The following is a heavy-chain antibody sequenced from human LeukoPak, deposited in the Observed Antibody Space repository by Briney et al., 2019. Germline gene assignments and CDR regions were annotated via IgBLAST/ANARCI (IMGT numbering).Heavy chain of an antibody. D-gene: IGHD4-23*01. CDR2: IYYSGST. CDR3: ARYYGGNIDY. Sequence: SETLSLTCTVSGGSISSYYWSWIRQPPGKGLEWIGYIYYSGSTNYNPSLKSRVTISVDTSKNQFPLKLSSVTAADTAVYYCARYYGGNIDYWGQGTLVTVSS. J-gene: IGHJ4*02. V-gene: IGHV4-59*01. CDR1: GGSISSYY.